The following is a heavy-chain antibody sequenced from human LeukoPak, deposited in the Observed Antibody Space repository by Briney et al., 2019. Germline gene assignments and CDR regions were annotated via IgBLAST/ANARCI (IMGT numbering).Heavy chain of an antibody. CDR3: ARGTVATKARYFDY. Sequence: GGSLRLSCSASGFTFSSYAMHWVRQAPGKGLEWVSSISSSGSYIYYADSLKGRFTISRDNAKNSLYLQMNNLRAEDTAVYYCARGTVATKARYFDYWGQGTLVTVSS. D-gene: IGHD2-15*01. J-gene: IGHJ4*02. V-gene: IGHV3-21*01. CDR1: GFTFSSYA. CDR2: ISSSGSYI.